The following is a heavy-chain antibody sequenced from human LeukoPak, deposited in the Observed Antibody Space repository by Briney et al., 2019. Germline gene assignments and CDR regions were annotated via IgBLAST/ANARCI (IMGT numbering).Heavy chain of an antibody. V-gene: IGHV3-30-3*01. Sequence: SLRXSCAASXXTXXSXXMHWVRQAPGKGLXWVAVISYDGSNKYYADSVKGRFTIARDNSKNTLYLQMNSLRAEDTAVYYCAISIDYGAPFDYWGQGTLVTVSS. CDR3: AISIDYGAPFDY. J-gene: IGHJ4*02. CDR2: ISYDGSNK. D-gene: IGHD4-17*01. CDR1: XXTXXSXX.